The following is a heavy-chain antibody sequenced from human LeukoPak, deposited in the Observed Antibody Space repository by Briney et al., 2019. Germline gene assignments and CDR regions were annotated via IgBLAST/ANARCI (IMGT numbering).Heavy chain of an antibody. J-gene: IGHJ4*02. CDR1: GFTFSNYW. V-gene: IGHV3-7*01. CDR2: IKQDGSEK. Sequence: GGSLRLSCAASGFTFSNYWVHWVRQAPGKGLEWVANIKQDGSEKYYVDSVKGRFTISRDNAKNSLYLQMNSLRAEDTAVYYCARESSPPGSYYDFWSGYYSYSDWGQGTLVTVSS. CDR3: ARESSPPGSYYDFWSGYYSYSD. D-gene: IGHD3-3*01.